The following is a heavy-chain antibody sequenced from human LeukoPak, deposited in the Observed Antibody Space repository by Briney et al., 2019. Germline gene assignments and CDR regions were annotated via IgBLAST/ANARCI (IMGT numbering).Heavy chain of an antibody. CDR1: GYTFTGYY. D-gene: IGHD1-7*01. Sequence: ASVKVSCKASGYTFTGYYMHWVRQAAGQGLEWVGWINPYSGGTNSAQNFQGRVTMTRDTSISTAYMELSRLTSDDTAVYYCARGRATGTTDYWGQGTLVTVSS. CDR2: INPYSGGT. CDR3: ARGRATGTTDY. J-gene: IGHJ4*02. V-gene: IGHV1-2*02.